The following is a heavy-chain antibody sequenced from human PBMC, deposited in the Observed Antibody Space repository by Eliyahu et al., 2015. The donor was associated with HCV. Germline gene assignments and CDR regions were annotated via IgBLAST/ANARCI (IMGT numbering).Heavy chain of an antibody. CDR2: INSDGSRT. CDR3: ASTGAGYGGGFEY. V-gene: IGHV3-74*03. J-gene: IGHJ4*02. Sequence: EVRLAESGGGLVQPGGSLRLSCAGSGVTFSSYWMHWVRQAPGKGPVWVSRINSDGSRTSYADSVKGRFTVSRDNAKKTLYLEMNSVGVDDTAIYYCASTGAGYGGGFEYWGQGALVTVSS. D-gene: IGHD4-23*01. CDR1: GVTFSSYW.